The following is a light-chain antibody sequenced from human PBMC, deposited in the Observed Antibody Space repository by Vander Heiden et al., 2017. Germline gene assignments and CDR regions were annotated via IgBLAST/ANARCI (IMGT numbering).Light chain of an antibody. V-gene: IGLV3-19*01. J-gene: IGLJ2*01. CDR1: SLRNYY. CDR2: GNN. CDR3: NSRDTSGDHVV. Sequence: SSELTPEPAVSVALGSTVRITCQGDSLRNYYASWYQQKPGQAPLLVIYGNNNRPSGIPDRFSGSSSGDTTSLTITGAQARDEADYYCNSRDTSGDHVVFGGGTKLTVL.